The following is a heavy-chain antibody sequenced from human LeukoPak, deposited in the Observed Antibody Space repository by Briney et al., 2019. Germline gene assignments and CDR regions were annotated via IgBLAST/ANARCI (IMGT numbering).Heavy chain of an antibody. Sequence: PGGSLRLSCAASGFTFDDYTMHWVRQAPGKGLEWVSLISWDGGSAYYADSVKGRFTISRDNSKNSLYLQMNSLRTEDTALYYCARGPTMVRGVIIPEYYFDYWGQGTLVTVSS. CDR1: GFTFDDYT. CDR3: ARGPTMVRGVIIPEYYFDY. V-gene: IGHV3-43*01. D-gene: IGHD3-10*01. CDR2: ISWDGGSA. J-gene: IGHJ4*02.